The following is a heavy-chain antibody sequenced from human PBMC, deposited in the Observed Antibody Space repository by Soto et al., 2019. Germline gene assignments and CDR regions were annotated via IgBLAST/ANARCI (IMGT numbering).Heavy chain of an antibody. J-gene: IGHJ3*02. CDR1: GGSISRGGYY. CDR2: IYDSGST. D-gene: IGHD5-12*01. Sequence: TQSLTCTVSGGSISRGGYYWSWIRQHPGKNLEWIGYIYDSGSTYYNPSLKSRVTISVDTSKNQYPLKLNTVTAAATAGYQSARDSGYDGFFAIWGEGSMVTVSS. V-gene: IGHV4-31*03. CDR3: ARDSGYDGFFAI.